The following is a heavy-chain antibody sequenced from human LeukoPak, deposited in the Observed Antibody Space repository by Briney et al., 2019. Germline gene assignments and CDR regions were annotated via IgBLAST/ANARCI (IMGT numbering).Heavy chain of an antibody. CDR1: GFTSSDYY. CDR2: ISSSGGTT. CDR3: ARSNYYTVDV. J-gene: IGHJ6*02. V-gene: IGHV3-11*01. Sequence: GGSLRLSCAASGFTSSDYYMTWIRQPPGKGPKWISYISSSGGTTTYVDSVKGRFTISRDNAKNSLYLQMNSLRADDTAVYYCARSNYYTVDVWGQGTAVTVSS.